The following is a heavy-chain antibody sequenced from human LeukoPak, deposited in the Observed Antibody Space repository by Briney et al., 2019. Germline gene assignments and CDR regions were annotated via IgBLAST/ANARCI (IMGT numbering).Heavy chain of an antibody. Sequence: SETLSLTCTVSGVSISSGGYYLSWIRQHPGKGLEWIAYIYYSGNTYYNPSLKSRVTISVDTSKNQFSLKLSSVTAADTAVYYCATAENYYDSSGYPAGTNWFDPWGQGTLVTVSS. CDR3: ATAENYYDSSGYPAGTNWFDP. CDR2: IYYSGNT. V-gene: IGHV4-31*03. D-gene: IGHD3-22*01. J-gene: IGHJ5*02. CDR1: GVSISSGGYY.